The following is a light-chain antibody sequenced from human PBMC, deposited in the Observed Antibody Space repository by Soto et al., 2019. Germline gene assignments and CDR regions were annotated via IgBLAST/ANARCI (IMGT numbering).Light chain of an antibody. CDR1: FSNIGDNT. J-gene: IGLJ3*02. Sequence: QSVLTQPPSASGTPGQRVTISCSGSFSNIGDNTVNWYQQVPGTAPKLLIYSDDQRPSGVPDRFSGSKSGTSVSLAISGLQSEDEADYYCSAWDDSLNGVMFGGGTKVTVL. CDR2: SDD. CDR3: SAWDDSLNGVM. V-gene: IGLV1-44*01.